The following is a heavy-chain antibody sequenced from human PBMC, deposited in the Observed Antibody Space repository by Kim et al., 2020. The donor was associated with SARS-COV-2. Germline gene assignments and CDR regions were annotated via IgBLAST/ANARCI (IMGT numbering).Heavy chain of an antibody. V-gene: IGHV4-59*08. CDR3: ASHRMTRDY. CDR2: GST. J-gene: IGHJ4*02. D-gene: IGHD4-17*01. Sequence: GSTNYNPSLKSRVTISVDTSKNQFSLKLSSVTAADTAVYYCASHRMTRDYWGQGTLVTVSS.